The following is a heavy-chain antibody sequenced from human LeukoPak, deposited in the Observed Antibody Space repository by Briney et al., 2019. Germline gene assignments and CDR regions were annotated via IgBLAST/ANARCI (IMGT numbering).Heavy chain of an antibody. CDR2: ISAYNGNT. CDR3: ARDLVGATNGELDY. J-gene: IGHJ4*02. Sequence: ASVKVSCKASGYTFTTYGISWVRQAPGQGLEWMGWISAYNGNTNYAQKLQGRVTMTTDTSTSTAYMELRSLRSDDTAVYYCARDLVGATNGELDYWGQGTLVTVSS. V-gene: IGHV1-18*01. D-gene: IGHD1-26*01. CDR1: GYTFTTYG.